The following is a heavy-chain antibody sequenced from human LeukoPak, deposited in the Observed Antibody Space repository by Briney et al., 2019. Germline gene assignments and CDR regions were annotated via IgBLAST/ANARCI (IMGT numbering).Heavy chain of an antibody. J-gene: IGHJ4*02. D-gene: IGHD2-15*01. CDR3: ARIHRYCSGGACYVLDN. CDR2: VYYSGST. Sequence: SETLSLTCVVSGGSVSGYYWGWIRQPPGRGLEWIGYVYYSGSTNYNPSFKSRITISVDTSRNQFSLQLSSVTAADAAVYYCARIHRYCSGGACYVLDNWGQGTLVAVSS. V-gene: IGHV4-59*02. CDR1: GGSVSGYY.